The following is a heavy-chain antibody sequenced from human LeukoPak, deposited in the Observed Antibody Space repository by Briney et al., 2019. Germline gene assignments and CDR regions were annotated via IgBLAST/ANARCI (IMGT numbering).Heavy chain of an antibody. CDR2: IIPIFGTA. D-gene: IGHD6-19*01. CDR1: GGTFSSYA. J-gene: IGHJ4*02. CDR3: ARGEMGIAVAGIVTSPFDY. V-gene: IGHV1-69*06. Sequence: SVKVSCKASGGTFSSYAISWVRQAPGQGLEWMGGIIPIFGTANYAQKFQGRVTFTADKSTSTAYMELSSLRSEDTAVYYCARGEMGIAVAGIVTSPFDYWGQGTLVTVSS.